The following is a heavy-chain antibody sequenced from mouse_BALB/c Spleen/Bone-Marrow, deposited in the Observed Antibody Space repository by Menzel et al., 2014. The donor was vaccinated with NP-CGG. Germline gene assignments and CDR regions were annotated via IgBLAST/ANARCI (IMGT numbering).Heavy chain of an antibody. J-gene: IGHJ2*01. D-gene: IGHD2-14*01. Sequence: VQLVESGAELAKPGASVKMSCKASGYTFTSYRMHWVKQRPGQGLEWIGYINPSTTYSAYNQKFKDKATLTADKSSSTAYMQLSSLTSEDSAVYYCALYYRYDYFDYWGQGTTLTVSS. V-gene: IGHV1-4*01. CDR1: GYTFTSYR. CDR2: INPSTTYS. CDR3: ALYYRYDYFDY.